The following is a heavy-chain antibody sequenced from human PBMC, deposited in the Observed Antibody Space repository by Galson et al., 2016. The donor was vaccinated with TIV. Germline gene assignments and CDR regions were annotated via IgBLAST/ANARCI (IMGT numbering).Heavy chain of an antibody. CDR2: IIPIFGTP. Sequence: SVKVSCKASGDSFNIYAISWVRQAPGQGLEWMGGIIPIFGTPNYAQKFHARVTISADELISTVYMELSGLTYEDTAVYYCATGHSGGGHFYYYYMNAWGTGTMVTVSS. V-gene: IGHV1-69*13. J-gene: IGHJ6*03. CDR1: GDSFNIYA. CDR3: ATGHSGGGHFYYYYMNA. D-gene: IGHD2-15*01.